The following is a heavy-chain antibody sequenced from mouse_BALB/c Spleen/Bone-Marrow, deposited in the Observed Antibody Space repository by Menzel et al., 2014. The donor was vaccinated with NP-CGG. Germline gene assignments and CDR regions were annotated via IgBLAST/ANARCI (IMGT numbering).Heavy chain of an antibody. CDR2: ISTYSGNT. D-gene: IGHD2-4*01. CDR1: GYTFTDYA. V-gene: IGHV1-67*01. Sequence: VMLVESGPELVRPGVSVKISRKGSGYTFTDYAMHWVKQSHAKSLEWIGVISTYSGNTNYNQKFKGKATMTVDKSSSTAYMELARLTSEDSAIYYCARGIYYDSTWFAYWGQGTLVTVSA. CDR3: ARGIYYDSTWFAY. J-gene: IGHJ3*01.